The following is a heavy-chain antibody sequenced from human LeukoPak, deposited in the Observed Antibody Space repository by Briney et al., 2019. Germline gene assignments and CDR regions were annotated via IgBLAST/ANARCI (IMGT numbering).Heavy chain of an antibody. CDR1: GLTLSTYA. J-gene: IGHJ3*02. CDR3: VKDLEVRGVRDDAFDI. V-gene: IGHV3-64D*09. D-gene: IGHD3-10*01. CDR2: IDTDGGGT. Sequence: GGSLRLSCSGSGLTLSTYAMHWVRQAPGKGLEYVSAIDTDGGGTYYADSVKGRFTISRDNSKNTLYLQMSSLRAEDTAVYYCVKDLEVRGVRDDAFDIWGQGTMVTVSS.